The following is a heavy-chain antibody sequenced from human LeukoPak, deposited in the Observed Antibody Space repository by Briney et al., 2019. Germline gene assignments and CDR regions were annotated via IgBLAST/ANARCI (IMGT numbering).Heavy chain of an antibody. Sequence: KASETLSLTCAVYGGSFSGYYWSWIRQPPGKGLEWIGEINHSGSTNYNPSLKSRVTISVDTSKNQFSLKLSSVTAADTAVYYCARDPVGYYYDSSGYYYVDWGQGTLVTVSS. CDR3: ARDPVGYYYDSSGYYYVD. V-gene: IGHV4-34*01. D-gene: IGHD3-22*01. J-gene: IGHJ4*02. CDR1: GGSFSGYY. CDR2: INHSGST.